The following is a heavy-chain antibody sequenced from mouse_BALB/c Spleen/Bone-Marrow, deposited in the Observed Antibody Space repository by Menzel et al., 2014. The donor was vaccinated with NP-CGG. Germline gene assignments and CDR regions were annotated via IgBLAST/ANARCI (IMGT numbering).Heavy chain of an antibody. CDR2: ILPGSGST. CDR1: GYTFTDYV. CDR3: AREDGLWYFDV. D-gene: IGHD1-1*01. Sequence: VQLQESGAELVKPGASVKMSCKASGYTFTDYVISWVKQRTGQGLEWIGEILPGSGSTNYNEKFKGKATFTADTSSNTAYMQLSSLTSEDSAVYYCAREDGLWYFDVWGAGTTVTVSS. V-gene: IGHV1-9*01. J-gene: IGHJ1*01.